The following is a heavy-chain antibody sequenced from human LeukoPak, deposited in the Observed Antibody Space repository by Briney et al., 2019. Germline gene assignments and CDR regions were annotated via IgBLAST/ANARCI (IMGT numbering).Heavy chain of an antibody. J-gene: IGHJ4*02. Sequence: GGSLRLSCAASGFTFSVFWMFWVRHAPGQGLVWVSHISPDGRSTNYADSVKGRFTISRDNARNTLYLQLNSLTAEDTAVYYCAMGYKSAYSWDYWGQGTLVTVSS. CDR1: GFTFSVFW. CDR3: AMGYKSAYSWDY. D-gene: IGHD5-18*01. V-gene: IGHV3-74*01. CDR2: ISPDGRST.